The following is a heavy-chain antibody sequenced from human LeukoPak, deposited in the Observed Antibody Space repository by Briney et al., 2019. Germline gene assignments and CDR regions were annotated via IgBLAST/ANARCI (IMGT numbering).Heavy chain of an antibody. CDR1: GFTFSSYA. CDR3: VRYISSWAQTLLDY. CDR2: IRSDESTK. D-gene: IGHD6-13*01. Sequence: PGGSLRLSCAASGFTFSSYAMHWVRQAPGKGLEWEAFIRSDESTKYYADSVKGRFTISRDTSKNTLYLEMNSLRPEDTALYYCVRYISSWAQTLLDYWGQGTLVTVSS. J-gene: IGHJ4*02. V-gene: IGHV3-30*02.